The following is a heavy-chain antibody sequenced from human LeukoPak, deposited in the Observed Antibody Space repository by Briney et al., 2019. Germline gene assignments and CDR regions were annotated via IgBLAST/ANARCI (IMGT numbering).Heavy chain of an antibody. Sequence: GGSLRLFCAASGFTFSSYWMSWVRQAPGKGLEWVANIKQDGSEKYYVDSVKGRFTISRDNAKNSLYLQMNSLRAEDTAVYYCARDLALWAFGYWGQGTLVTVSS. CDR2: IKQDGSEK. J-gene: IGHJ4*02. CDR1: GFTFSSYW. D-gene: IGHD3-16*01. CDR3: ARDLALWAFGY. V-gene: IGHV3-7*01.